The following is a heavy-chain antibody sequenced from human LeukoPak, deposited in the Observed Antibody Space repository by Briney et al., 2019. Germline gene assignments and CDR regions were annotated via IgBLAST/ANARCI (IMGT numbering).Heavy chain of an antibody. J-gene: IGHJ6*04. CDR3: AKDIPVGYCSGGSCPEYYYGTDV. D-gene: IGHD2-15*01. Sequence: PGRSLRLSCAASGFTFSSYGMHWVRQAPGKGLEWVAVISYDGSNKYYADSVKGRFTISRDNSKNTLYLQMNSLRAEDTAVYYCAKDIPVGYCSGGSCPEYYYGTDVWGKGTTVTVSS. V-gene: IGHV3-30*18. CDR1: GFTFSSYG. CDR2: ISYDGSNK.